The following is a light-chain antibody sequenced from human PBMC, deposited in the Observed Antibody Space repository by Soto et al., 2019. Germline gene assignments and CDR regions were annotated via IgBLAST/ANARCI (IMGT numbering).Light chain of an antibody. J-gene: IGKJ4*01. CDR1: QNIYNY. V-gene: IGKV1-33*01. Sequence: DIQMTQSPSSLSASVGDRVTITCQASQNIYNYLNWYQQKPGKAPKLLIYDASNLETGVPSRFTGSGSGTDFTLTINSLQPEDTATYHCQQSDHLPLTFGGGTRVEIK. CDR2: DAS. CDR3: QQSDHLPLT.